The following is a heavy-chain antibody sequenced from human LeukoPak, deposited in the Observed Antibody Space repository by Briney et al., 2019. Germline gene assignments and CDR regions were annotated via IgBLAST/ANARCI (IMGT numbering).Heavy chain of an antibody. CDR1: GGSISSNDYY. Sequence: SETLSLTCTVSGGSISSNDYYWDWIRQPPGMGLGYIGSIYYSGSTYYNPSLKSRVTISVDTSKNQFSLKLSSVTAADTAVYYCARDAAGPYNWFDPWGQGTLVTVSS. CDR3: ARDAAGPYNWFDP. J-gene: IGHJ5*02. CDR2: IYYSGST. V-gene: IGHV4-39*07. D-gene: IGHD6-13*01.